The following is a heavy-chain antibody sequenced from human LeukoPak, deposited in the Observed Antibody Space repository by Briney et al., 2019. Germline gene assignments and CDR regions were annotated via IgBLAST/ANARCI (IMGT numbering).Heavy chain of an antibody. D-gene: IGHD6-13*01. Sequence: ASVKVSCKASGYTFTSYAMNWVRQAPGQGLEGMGWINTNTGNPTYAQGFTGRFVFSLDTSVSTAYLQISSLKAEDTAVYYCAGPGIAAAGTTDDAFDIWGQGTMVTVSS. J-gene: IGHJ3*02. CDR2: INTNTGNP. V-gene: IGHV7-4-1*02. CDR1: GYTFTSYA. CDR3: AGPGIAAAGTTDDAFDI.